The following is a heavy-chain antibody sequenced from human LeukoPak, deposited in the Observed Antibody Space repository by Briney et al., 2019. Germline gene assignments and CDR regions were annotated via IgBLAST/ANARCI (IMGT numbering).Heavy chain of an antibody. CDR2: VSSSSSYI. CDR1: GFSFSTYN. CDR3: ARGYDVYINPFGY. J-gene: IGHJ4*02. V-gene: IGHV3-21*01. D-gene: IGHD3-3*01. Sequence: GGSLRLSCATSGFSFSTYNMNWVRQAPGKGLEWVSSVSSSSSYIYYSDSVKGRFTISRDNAKNSLFLQMNSLRAEDTAVYYCARGYDVYINPFGYWGQGTLVTVSS.